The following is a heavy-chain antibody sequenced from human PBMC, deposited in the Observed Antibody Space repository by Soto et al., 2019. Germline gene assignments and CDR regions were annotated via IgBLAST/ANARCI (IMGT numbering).Heavy chain of an antibody. CDR3: ARFIAVAGHDAFDI. J-gene: IGHJ3*02. Sequence: QVQLVESGGGVVQPGRSLRLSCAASGFTFSSYAMHWVRQAPGKGLEWVAVISYDGSNKYYADSVKGRFTISRDNSKNTLYLQMNSLRAEDTAVYYCARFIAVAGHDAFDIWGQGTMVTVSS. CDR1: GFTFSSYA. D-gene: IGHD6-19*01. V-gene: IGHV3-30-3*01. CDR2: ISYDGSNK.